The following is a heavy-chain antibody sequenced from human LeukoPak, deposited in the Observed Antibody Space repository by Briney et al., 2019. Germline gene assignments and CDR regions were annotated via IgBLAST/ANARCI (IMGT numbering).Heavy chain of an antibody. CDR1: GFILSSYW. CDR3: ARALVVPAAMGYYYYYMDV. CDR2: IKQDGSET. J-gene: IGHJ6*03. D-gene: IGHD2-2*01. Sequence: GGSLRLSCAASGFILSSYWMSWVRQAPGKGLEWVANIKQDGSETYYVDSVKGRFTISRDNAKNSIYLQMNSLRAEDTAVYYCARALVVPAAMGYYYYYMDVWGKGTTVTVSS. V-gene: IGHV3-7*01.